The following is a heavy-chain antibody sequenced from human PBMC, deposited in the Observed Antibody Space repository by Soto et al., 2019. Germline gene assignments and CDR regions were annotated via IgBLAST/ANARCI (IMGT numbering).Heavy chain of an antibody. J-gene: IGHJ4*02. CDR1: GFTFSSYS. D-gene: IGHD6-19*01. V-gene: IGHV3-21*01. CDR3: ARDLQPQWLVSYYFDY. CDR2: ISSSSDYI. Sequence: PGGSLRLSCAASGFTFSSYSMNWVRQAPGKGLEWVSSISSSSDYIYYADSVKGRFTISRDNAKNSLYLQMNSLRAEDTAVYYCARDLQPQWLVSYYFDYWGQGTLVTVSS.